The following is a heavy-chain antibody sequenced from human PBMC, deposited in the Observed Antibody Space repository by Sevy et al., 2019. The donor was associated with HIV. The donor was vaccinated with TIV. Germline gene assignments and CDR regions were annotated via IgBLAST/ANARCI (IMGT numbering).Heavy chain of an antibody. CDR1: GNTFTVYF. V-gene: IGHV1-2*02. CDR3: ARGVTIFGVDYYFQH. Sequence: ASVKVSCKASGNTFTVYFVYWVRQPPGQGLEWMGWINPNSGDTNYAQNFQGRVTMTSDASISTAYMELSSLTSDDTAVYYCARGVTIFGVDYYFQHWGQGALVTVSS. J-gene: IGHJ1*01. D-gene: IGHD3-3*01. CDR2: INPNSGDT.